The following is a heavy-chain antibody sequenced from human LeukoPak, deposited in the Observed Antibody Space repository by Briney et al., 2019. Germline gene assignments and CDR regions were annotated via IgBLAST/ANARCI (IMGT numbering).Heavy chain of an antibody. CDR3: ARDGYRLSGYFYYMDV. Sequence: ASVKASCKASGYTFTSYDINWVRQATGQGLEWMGWMNPNSGNTGYAQKFQGRVTMTRNTSISTAYMELSSLRSEDTAVYYCARDGYRLSGYFYYMDVWGKGTTVTVSS. J-gene: IGHJ6*03. D-gene: IGHD2-2*03. CDR1: GYTFTSYD. CDR2: MNPNSGNT. V-gene: IGHV1-8*01.